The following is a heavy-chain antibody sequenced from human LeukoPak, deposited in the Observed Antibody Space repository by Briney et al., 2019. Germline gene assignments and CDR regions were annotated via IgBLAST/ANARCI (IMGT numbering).Heavy chain of an antibody. J-gene: IGHJ4*02. Sequence: ASVKVSCKASGYNFISYGLTWVRQAPGQGLEWMGWISPYNGNTNYAQKFQGRVTLTTDTSTSTAYMELRSLRSDDTAVYYCVRVAITKDYWGQGTLVTVSS. V-gene: IGHV1-18*01. D-gene: IGHD1-20*01. CDR2: ISPYNGNT. CDR1: GYNFISYG. CDR3: VRVAITKDY.